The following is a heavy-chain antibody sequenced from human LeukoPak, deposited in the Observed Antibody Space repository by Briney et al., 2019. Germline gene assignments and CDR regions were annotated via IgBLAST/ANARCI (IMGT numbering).Heavy chain of an antibody. CDR2: IFHTGDT. CDR3: ARVEYSSSLDY. D-gene: IGHD6-6*01. CDR1: GVSITDYY. Sequence: SETLSLTCTVSGVSITDYYWSWIRQPPGKGLEWIAYIFHTGDTRYNPSLKSRITISLDTSKNQFSLKLSSVTAADTAVYYCARVEYSSSLDYWGQGTLVTVSS. V-gene: IGHV4-59*12. J-gene: IGHJ4*02.